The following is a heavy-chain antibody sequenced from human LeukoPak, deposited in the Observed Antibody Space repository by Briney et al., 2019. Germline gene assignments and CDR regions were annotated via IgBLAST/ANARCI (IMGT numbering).Heavy chain of an antibody. J-gene: IGHJ4*02. CDR1: GDSITNHY. Sequence: SETLFLTCIVSGDSITNHYWSLIRRPPGKGLEWIGYIYYNGIINYNPSLKSRVTISVDTSRNQFSMKLNSVTAADTAVYYCARSGGFDNSGPVFDYWGQGTLVTVSS. D-gene: IGHD3-10*01. V-gene: IGHV4-59*11. CDR2: IYYNGII. CDR3: ARSGGFDNSGPVFDY.